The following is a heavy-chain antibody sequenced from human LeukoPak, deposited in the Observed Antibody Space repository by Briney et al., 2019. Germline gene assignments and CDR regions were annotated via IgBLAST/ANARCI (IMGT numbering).Heavy chain of an antibody. V-gene: IGHV4-34*01. J-gene: IGHJ3*02. D-gene: IGHD6-13*01. CDR1: GGSFSVYY. CDR2: INHSRST. CDR3: ARGLCSSYSSNCRKAFDI. Sequence: SETLSLTCAVYGGSFSVYYWSWIRQPPGKGLEWIGEINHSRSTNYNPSLKSRVTISVGTSKNQFSLNMSSVTAADTAVYYCARGLCSSYSSNCRKAFDIWGQGTLVTVSS.